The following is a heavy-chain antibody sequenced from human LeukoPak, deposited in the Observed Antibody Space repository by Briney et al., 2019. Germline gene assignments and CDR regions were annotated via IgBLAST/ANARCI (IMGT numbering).Heavy chain of an antibody. J-gene: IGHJ4*02. CDR3: ATMFGESSDFDH. CDR2: LHSSGET. D-gene: IGHD3-10*02. Sequence: SETLSLTCVVSGGSISAYYWNWIRQPAGKGLEWIGRLHSSGETTSNPSLMSRATMSLDTSRNHFSLDLTSVTAADTAIYYCATMFGESSDFDHWGQGALVTVSS. CDR1: GGSISAYY. V-gene: IGHV4-4*07.